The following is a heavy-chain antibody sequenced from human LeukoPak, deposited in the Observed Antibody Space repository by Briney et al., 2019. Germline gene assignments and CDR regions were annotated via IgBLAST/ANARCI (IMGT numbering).Heavy chain of an antibody. V-gene: IGHV4-39*01. J-gene: IGHJ4*02. CDR1: GGSITINNYY. CDR3: ARHEVNPNFDY. Sequence: PSETLSLTCTVSGGSITINNYYWAWVRQPPGQGLEWIGSIVYSGSTYYSPSLKSRVTISVDTSQNQFSLNLISVTAADTAVYYCARHEVNPNFDYWGQGTLVTVSS. CDR2: IVYSGST.